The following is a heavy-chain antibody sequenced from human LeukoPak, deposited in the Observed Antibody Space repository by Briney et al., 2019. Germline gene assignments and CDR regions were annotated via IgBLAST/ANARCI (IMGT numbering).Heavy chain of an antibody. CDR3: ARDLPLGYSYGYDY. V-gene: IGHV3-53*01. J-gene: IGHJ4*02. D-gene: IGHD5-18*01. Sequence: GGSLRLSCAASGFTVSSNYMSWVRQAPGKGLEWVSVIYSGGSAYYADSVKGRFTISRDNSKNTLYLQMNSLRAEDTAVYYCARDLPLGYSYGYDYWGQGTLVTVSS. CDR2: IYSGGSA. CDR1: GFTVSSNY.